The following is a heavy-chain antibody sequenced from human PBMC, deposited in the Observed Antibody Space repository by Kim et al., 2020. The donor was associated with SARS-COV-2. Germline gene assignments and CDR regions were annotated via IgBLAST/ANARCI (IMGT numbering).Heavy chain of an antibody. V-gene: IGHV3-48*02. J-gene: IGHJ4*02. CDR3: ARAPRPSITTIFGVVRGPFDY. CDR2: ISSSSSTI. Sequence: GGSLRLSCAASGFTFSSYSMNWVRQAPGKGLEWVSYISSSSSTIYYADSVKGRFTISRDNAKNSLYLQMNSLRDEDTAVYYCARAPRPSITTIFGVVRGPFDYWGQGTLVTVSS. CDR1: GFTFSSYS. D-gene: IGHD3-3*01.